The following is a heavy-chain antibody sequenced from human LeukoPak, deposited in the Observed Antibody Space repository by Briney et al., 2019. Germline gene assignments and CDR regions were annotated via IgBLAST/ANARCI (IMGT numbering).Heavy chain of an antibody. Sequence: GGSLRLSCAASGFNVSSNYMSWVRLAPGKGLEWVSVLYGAGSTYYADSVKGRFTISRHDSQNTLFLQMNSLRAEDTAVYYCARGGTPGFSTGRIDYWGQGTLVTVSS. J-gene: IGHJ4*02. CDR1: GFNVSSNY. CDR2: LYGAGST. CDR3: ARGGTPGFSTGRIDY. D-gene: IGHD6-19*01. V-gene: IGHV3-53*04.